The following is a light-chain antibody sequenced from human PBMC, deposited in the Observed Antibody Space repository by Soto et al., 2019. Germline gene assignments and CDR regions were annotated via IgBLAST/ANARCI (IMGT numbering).Light chain of an antibody. V-gene: IGLV2-14*01. CDR1: SGDGGGYYY. J-gene: IGLJ1*01. Sequence: ALAHPASVSRSPGQSITISCTGTSGDGGGYYYVSWYQQLPGKAPKLMISEVSNRPSGVSKRSDGSKSGNTASLTISGLQAEDEADYYCSSYTAGGTIFGTGTKVTVL. CDR2: EVS. CDR3: SSYTAGGTI.